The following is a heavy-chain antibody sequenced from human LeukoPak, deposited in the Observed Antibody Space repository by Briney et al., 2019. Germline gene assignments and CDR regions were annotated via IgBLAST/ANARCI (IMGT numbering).Heavy chain of an antibody. D-gene: IGHD5-12*01. Sequence: PSETLSLTCTVSGGSISSGGYYWSWIRQHPGKGLEWIGYIYYSGSTYYNPSLKSRVTISVDTSKKQFSLKLSSVTAADTAVYYCARESGYGNFYYFDYWGQGTLVTVSS. J-gene: IGHJ4*02. CDR1: GGSISSGGYY. CDR2: IYYSGST. CDR3: ARESGYGNFYYFDY. V-gene: IGHV4-31*03.